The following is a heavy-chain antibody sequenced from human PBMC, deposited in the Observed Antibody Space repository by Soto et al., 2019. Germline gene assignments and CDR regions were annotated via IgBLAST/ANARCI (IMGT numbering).Heavy chain of an antibody. J-gene: IGHJ2*01. CDR3: AKDSLGYSPDWYFDL. Sequence: EVQLVESGGGLVQPGRSLRLSCAASGFTFDDYAMHWVRQAPGKGLEWVSGISWNSGSIGYADSVKGRFTISRDNAKNSLYLQMNSLRAEDTAVYYCAKDSLGYSPDWYFDLWGRGTLVTVSS. CDR2: ISWNSGSI. V-gene: IGHV3-9*01. D-gene: IGHD5-18*01. CDR1: GFTFDDYA.